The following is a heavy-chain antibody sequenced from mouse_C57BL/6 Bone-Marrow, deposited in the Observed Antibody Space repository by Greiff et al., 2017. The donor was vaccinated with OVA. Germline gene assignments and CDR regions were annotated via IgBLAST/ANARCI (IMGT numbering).Heavy chain of an antibody. J-gene: IGHJ4*01. Sequence: EVQLQQSGPELVKPGASVKISCKASGYSFTDYNMNWVKQSNGKSLEWIGVINPNYGTTSYNQKFKGKATLTVDTSSSTAYMELHSLTSEDSAVYFCARSTNYDYGRYYYAMDYWGQGTSVTVSS. CDR2: INPNYGTT. V-gene: IGHV1-39*01. CDR1: GYSFTDYN. D-gene: IGHD2-4*01. CDR3: ARSTNYDYGRYYYAMDY.